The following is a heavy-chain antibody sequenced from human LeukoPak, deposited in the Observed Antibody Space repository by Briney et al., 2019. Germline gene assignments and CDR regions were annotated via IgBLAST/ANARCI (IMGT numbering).Heavy chain of an antibody. CDR3: TRADGDYVKEFFDC. J-gene: IGHJ4*02. V-gene: IGHV3-49*04. D-gene: IGHD4-17*01. CDR2: IRREANGGTA. Sequence: GGSLRLSCTTAGFPFGDYDMSWVRQAPGKGLEWIGLIRREANGGTAEYAASVKGRFTISRDDSKSIAYLQMTSLKTDDTAVYYCTRADGDYVKEFFDCWGQGTPVTVSS. CDR1: GFPFGDYD.